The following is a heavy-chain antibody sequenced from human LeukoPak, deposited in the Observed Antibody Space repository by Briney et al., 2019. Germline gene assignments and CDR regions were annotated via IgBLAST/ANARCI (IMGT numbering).Heavy chain of an antibody. D-gene: IGHD3-10*02. J-gene: IGHJ5*01. CDR2: VFQLQTVRT. V-gene: IGHV4-38-2*02. CDR1: GSSLTTTYY. CDR3: ARVLNVPKFIDS. Sequence: SETLSLTCTVSGSSLTTTYYWAWFRQSPGKGLEWIATVFQLQTVRTFCNPSLESRVTMSLDTSHNQFSLNLTSVTAADTALYFCARVLNVPKFIDSWGQGTLVTVSS.